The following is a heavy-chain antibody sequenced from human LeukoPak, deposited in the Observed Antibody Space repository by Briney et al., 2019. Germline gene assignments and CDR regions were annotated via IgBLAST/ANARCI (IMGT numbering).Heavy chain of an antibody. CDR2: IFYSGST. Sequence: NPSETLSLTCTVSGDSINNAVYFWSWIRQPPGKGLEWIGYIFYSGSTNYSPSLKSRVTISLDTSKNQFSLKLSSVTAADTAVYYCARNKPSDFGFRPTPIGYFDLWGRGTLVTVSS. CDR3: ARNKPSDFGFRPTPIGYFDL. CDR1: GDSINNAVYF. J-gene: IGHJ2*01. D-gene: IGHD1/OR15-1a*01. V-gene: IGHV4-61*08.